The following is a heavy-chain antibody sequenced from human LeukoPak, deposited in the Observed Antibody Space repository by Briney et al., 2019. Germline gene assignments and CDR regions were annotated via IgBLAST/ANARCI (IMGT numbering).Heavy chain of an antibody. D-gene: IGHD1-26*01. Sequence: ASVKVSCKASGYTFTSYYMHWVRQAPGKGLEWMGGFDPDDGETIYAQKFQGRVTMTEDTSTDTAYMELSSLRSEDTAVYYCAVGADDAFDIWGQGTMVTVSS. CDR1: GYTFTSYY. CDR2: FDPDDGET. V-gene: IGHV1-24*01. J-gene: IGHJ3*02. CDR3: AVGADDAFDI.